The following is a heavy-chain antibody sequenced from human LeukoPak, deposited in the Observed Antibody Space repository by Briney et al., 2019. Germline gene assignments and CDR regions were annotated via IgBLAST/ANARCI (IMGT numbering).Heavy chain of an antibody. D-gene: IGHD3-22*01. V-gene: IGHV4-30-4*01. Sequence: SETLSLTSTVSGGSISSGDYYWSWIRQPPGKGLEWIGYIYYSGSTYYNPSLKSRVTISVDTPKNQFSLKLSSVTAADTAVYYCARDRSGYGAFDIWGQGTMVTVSS. CDR2: IYYSGST. CDR3: ARDRSGYGAFDI. CDR1: GGSISSGDYY. J-gene: IGHJ3*02.